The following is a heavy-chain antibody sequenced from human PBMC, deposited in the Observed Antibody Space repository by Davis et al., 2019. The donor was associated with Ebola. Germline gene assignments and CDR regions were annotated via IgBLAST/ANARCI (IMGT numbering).Heavy chain of an antibody. CDR1: GFTFSGSA. J-gene: IGHJ2*01. D-gene: IGHD1-26*01. CDR2: IRSKTNNYAT. CDR3: ARYSPPHYDL. V-gene: IGHV3-73*01. Sequence: PGGSLRLSCAASGFTFSGSAMHWVRQASGKGLEWVGGIRSKTNNYATAYGASVKGRFTISRDISKNTMYLQMSSLRAEDTAVYYCARYSPPHYDLWGRGTLVTVSS.